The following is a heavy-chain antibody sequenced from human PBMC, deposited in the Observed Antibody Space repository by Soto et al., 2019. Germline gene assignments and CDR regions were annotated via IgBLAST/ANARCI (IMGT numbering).Heavy chain of an antibody. J-gene: IGHJ6*02. CDR1: GFTFSSYG. CDR3: AREKQLVYYYYGMDV. D-gene: IGHD6-13*01. Sequence: SLRLSCAASGFTFSSYGMHWVRQAPGKGLEWVAVIWYDGSNKYYADSVKGRFTISRDNSKNTLYLQMNSLRAEDTAVYYCAREKQLVYYYYGMDVWGQGTTVTVSS. CDR2: IWYDGSNK. V-gene: IGHV3-33*01.